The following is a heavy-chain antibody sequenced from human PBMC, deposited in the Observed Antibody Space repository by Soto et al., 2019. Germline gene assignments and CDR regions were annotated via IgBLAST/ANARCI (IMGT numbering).Heavy chain of an antibody. Sequence: GESLKISCKASGYSFSTYWIGWVRQMPGKGLEWMGIIYPGDSDTRYSPSFQGQVTISADKSISTAYLQWSSLKASDTAMYYCARTMTGYYSYYYYYGMDVWGQGTTVTVSS. CDR2: IYPGDSDT. J-gene: IGHJ6*02. V-gene: IGHV5-51*01. CDR3: ARTMTGYYSYYYYYGMDV. D-gene: IGHD3-9*01. CDR1: GYSFSTYW.